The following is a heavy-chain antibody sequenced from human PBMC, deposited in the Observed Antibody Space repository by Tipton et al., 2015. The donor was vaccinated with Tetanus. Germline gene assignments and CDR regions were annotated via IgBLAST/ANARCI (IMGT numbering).Heavy chain of an antibody. D-gene: IGHD3/OR15-3a*01. V-gene: IGHV3-7*01. Sequence: SLRLSCAGSGFSFSNHWMSWVRQAPGKGLEWVANIQRDGGQKYYADSVKGRFTISRDYADNSLYLQLTSLRVEDTAVYYCARDRGEDWTNFYYMDVWGKGTTFTVSS. CDR2: IQRDGGQK. J-gene: IGHJ6*03. CDR1: GFSFSNHW. CDR3: ARDRGEDWTNFYYMDV.